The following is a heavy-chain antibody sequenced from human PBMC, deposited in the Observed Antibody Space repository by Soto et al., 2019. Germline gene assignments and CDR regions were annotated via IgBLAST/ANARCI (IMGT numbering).Heavy chain of an antibody. Sequence: QVQLVESGGGVVQPGRSLRLSCAASGFTFSSYGMHWVRQAPGKGLEWVAVISYDGSNKYYADSVKGRFTISRDNSKNTLYLQMNSLRAEDTAVYYCAKTDVVRIAARPIGLWGQGTLVTVSS. D-gene: IGHD6-6*01. CDR2: ISYDGSNK. V-gene: IGHV3-30*18. J-gene: IGHJ4*02. CDR1: GFTFSSYG. CDR3: AKTDVVRIAARPIGL.